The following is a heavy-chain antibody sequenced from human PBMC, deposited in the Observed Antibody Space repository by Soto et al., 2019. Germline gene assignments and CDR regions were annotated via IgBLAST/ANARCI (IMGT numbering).Heavy chain of an antibody. D-gene: IGHD6-19*01. CDR3: AKVEYNSGWYGYFDS. CDR1: GVTFNAYG. J-gene: IGHJ4*02. CDR2: IWYEGSTK. V-gene: IGHV3-30*02. Sequence: GGSLRLSCAASGVTFNAYGMHWVRQAPGKGLEWVAVIWYEGSTKYYADSVKGRFTISRDNSKNTVDLQMNSLRADDTAVYYCAKVEYNSGWYGYFDSWGQGTRVTVSS.